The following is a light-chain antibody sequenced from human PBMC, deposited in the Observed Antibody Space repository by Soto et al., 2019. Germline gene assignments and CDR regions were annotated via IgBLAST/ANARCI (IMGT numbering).Light chain of an antibody. V-gene: IGKV3-15*01. CDR1: QSVSSK. CDR3: QHYNEWPPTWT. Sequence: EIAMTQSPATLSVSPGERATLSCRASQSVSSKLAGYQQKPGQAPRVLIYGASTRATGIPARFSGSCTGTEFALTISSVQSEDFAVYYCQHYNEWPPTWTFGKGNRVEL. CDR2: GAS. J-gene: IGKJ1*01.